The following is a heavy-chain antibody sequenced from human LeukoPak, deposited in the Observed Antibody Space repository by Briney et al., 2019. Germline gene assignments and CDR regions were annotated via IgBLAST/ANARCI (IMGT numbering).Heavy chain of an antibody. CDR1: GFTFSSYA. CDR2: ISGSGGST. CDR3: AKALENWGPYYYYGMDV. Sequence: GGSLRLSCAASGFTFSSYAMSWVRQAPGKGLGWVSAISGSGGSTYYADSVKGRFTISRDNSKNTLYLQMNSLRAEDTAVYYCAKALENWGPYYYYGMDVWGQGTTVTVSS. D-gene: IGHD7-27*01. J-gene: IGHJ6*02. V-gene: IGHV3-23*01.